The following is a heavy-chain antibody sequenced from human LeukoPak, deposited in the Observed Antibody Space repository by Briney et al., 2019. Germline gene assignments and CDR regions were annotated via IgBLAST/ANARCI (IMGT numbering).Heavy chain of an antibody. CDR1: GYTFTSYY. CDR3: ARARYYDFWSGYYDY. Sequence: ASVKVPCKASGYTFTSYYMHWVRQAPGQGLEWMGIINPSGGSTSYAQKFQGRVTMTRDTSTSTVYMELSSLRSEDTAVYYCARARYYDFWSGYYDYWGQGTLVTVSS. J-gene: IGHJ4*02. CDR2: INPSGGST. V-gene: IGHV1-46*01. D-gene: IGHD3-3*01.